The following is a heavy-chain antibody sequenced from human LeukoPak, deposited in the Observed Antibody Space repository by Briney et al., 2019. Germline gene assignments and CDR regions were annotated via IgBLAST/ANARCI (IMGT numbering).Heavy chain of an antibody. CDR1: GFTFSSYG. D-gene: IGHD1-1*01. J-gene: IGHJ6*02. V-gene: IGHV3-30*18. CDR2: ISYDGSNK. CDR3: AKVLEPCYYGMDV. Sequence: GRSLRLSCAASGFTFSSYGMQWVRQAPGKGLEWVAVISYDGSNKYYADSVKCRFTISRDNSKNTLYPQMNSLRAEDTAVYYCAKVLEPCYYGMDVWGQGTTVTVSS.